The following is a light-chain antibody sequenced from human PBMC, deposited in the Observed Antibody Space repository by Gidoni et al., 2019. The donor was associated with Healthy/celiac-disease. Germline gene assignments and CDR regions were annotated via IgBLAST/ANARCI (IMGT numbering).Light chain of an antibody. Sequence: DLVMNQSPLSLPVTPGEPASISCRSSQSLLHSNGYNYLDWYLQKPGQSPQLLIYLGSNRASGVPDRFSGSGSGTDFTLKISRVEAEDVGVYYCMQALQTPPFTFGPGTKVEIK. CDR3: MQALQTPPFT. CDR1: QSLLHSNGYNY. CDR2: LGS. V-gene: IGKV2-28*01. J-gene: IGKJ3*01.